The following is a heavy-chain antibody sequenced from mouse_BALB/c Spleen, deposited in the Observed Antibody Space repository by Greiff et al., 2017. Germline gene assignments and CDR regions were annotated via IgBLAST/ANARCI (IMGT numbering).Heavy chain of an antibody. V-gene: IGHV5-4*02. Sequence: DVQLVESGGGLVKPGGSLKLSCAASGFTFSDYYMYWVRQTPEKRLEWVATISDGGSYTYYPDSVKGRFTISRDNAKNNLYLQMSSLKSEDTAMYYCARGEIYYYGSSHFDYWGQGTTLTVSS. CDR2: ISDGGSYT. D-gene: IGHD1-1*01. J-gene: IGHJ2*01. CDR1: GFTFSDYY. CDR3: ARGEIYYYGSSHFDY.